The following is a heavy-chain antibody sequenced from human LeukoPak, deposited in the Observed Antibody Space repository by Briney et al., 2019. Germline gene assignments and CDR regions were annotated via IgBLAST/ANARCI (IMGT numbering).Heavy chain of an antibody. D-gene: IGHD2-15*01. CDR1: GGTFSSYA. J-gene: IGHJ5*02. CDR2: IIPIFGTA. V-gene: IGHV1-69*13. CDR3: ARDRSCSGGSCYDWFDP. Sequence: VASVKVSCKASGGTFSSYAISWVRQAPGQGLEWMGGIIPIFGTANYAQKFQGRVTITADESTSTAYMELSSLRSEDTAVYYCARDRSCSGGSCYDWFDPWGQGTLVTVSS.